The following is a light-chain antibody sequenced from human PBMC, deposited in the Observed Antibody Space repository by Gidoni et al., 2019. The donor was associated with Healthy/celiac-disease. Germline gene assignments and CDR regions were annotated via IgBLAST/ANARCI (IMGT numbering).Light chain of an antibody. J-gene: IGKJ5*01. CDR2: YAS. CDR3: QQYDNLLLT. V-gene: IGKV1-33*01. Sequence: DIQMTQSPSALCASVGDRVTITCQASQDISNYLNWYQQKPGKAPKLLIYYASNLETGVPSRFSGSGSGTDFTFTISSLQPEDIATYYCQQYDNLLLTFGQGTRLEIK. CDR1: QDISNY.